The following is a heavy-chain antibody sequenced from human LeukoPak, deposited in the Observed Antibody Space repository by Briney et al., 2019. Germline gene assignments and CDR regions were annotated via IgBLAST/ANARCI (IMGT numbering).Heavy chain of an antibody. J-gene: IGHJ4*02. V-gene: IGHV1-18*01. CDR2: ISAYNGNT. D-gene: IGHD1-26*01. CDR1: GYIFTSYG. CDR3: ARGRAQWESFDY. Sequence: ASVKVSCKASGYIFTSYGITWVRQAPGQGLEWMGWISAYNGNTYYAQNLQGRVTMTTETSTTTAYMELKSPRSDDTAVYYCARGRAQWESFDYWGQGTLVTVSS.